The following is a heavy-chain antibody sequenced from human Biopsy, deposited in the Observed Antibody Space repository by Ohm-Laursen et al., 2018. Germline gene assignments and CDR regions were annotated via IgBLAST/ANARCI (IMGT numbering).Heavy chain of an antibody. CDR3: ARGMRSSGWPYFDS. CDR1: GDSVSSGSFY. Sequence: GTLSLTWTVSGDSVSSGSFYWTWIRQPPGQGLEYIGYIYDRGSTANYNPSLESRVTMSVDMPKNQFPLKLSSVTAADTAIYYCARGMRSSGWPYFDSWGQGTLVIVSS. D-gene: IGHD6-19*01. J-gene: IGHJ4*02. CDR2: IYDRGSTA. V-gene: IGHV4-61*01.